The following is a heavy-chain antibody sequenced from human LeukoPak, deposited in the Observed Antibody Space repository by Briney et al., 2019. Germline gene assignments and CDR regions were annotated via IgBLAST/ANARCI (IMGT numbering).Heavy chain of an antibody. CDR2: ISGSGGST. D-gene: IGHD3-10*01. Sequence: GGSLRLSCAASGFTFSSYAMSWVRQAPGKGLEWVSAISGSGGSTYYADSVKGRFTISRDNSKNTLYLQMNSLRAEDTAVYYCARGLDSSGGGYYFDYWGQGTLVTVSS. CDR3: ARGLDSSGGGYYFDY. V-gene: IGHV3-23*01. CDR1: GFTFSSYA. J-gene: IGHJ4*02.